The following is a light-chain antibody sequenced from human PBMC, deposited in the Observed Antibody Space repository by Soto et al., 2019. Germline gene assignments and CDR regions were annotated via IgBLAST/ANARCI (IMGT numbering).Light chain of an antibody. CDR3: LSYTTSATYV. V-gene: IGLV2-14*01. CDR2: EVT. J-gene: IGLJ1*01. Sequence: QSVLTQPASVSGSPGQSITISCIGTRSDVGGYNYVSWYQQHPGKAPKVVIYEVTNRPSGVSNRFSGSKSGNTASLTISGLQAEGEADYYSLSYTTSATYVFGTGTKLTVL. CDR1: RSDVGGYNY.